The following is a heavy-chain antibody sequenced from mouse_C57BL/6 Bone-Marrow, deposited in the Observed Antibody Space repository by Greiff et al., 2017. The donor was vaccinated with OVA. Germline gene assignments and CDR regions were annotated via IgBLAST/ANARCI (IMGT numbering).Heavy chain of an antibody. CDR2: IDPSDSET. J-gene: IGHJ2*01. CDR1: GYTFTSYW. V-gene: IGHV1-52*01. D-gene: IGHD3-1*01. Sequence: QVQLQQPGAELVRPGSSVKLSCKASGYTFTSYWMHWVKQRPIQGLEWIGNIDPSDSETHYNQKFKDKATLTVDKSSSTAYMQLSSLTSEDSAVYYCARSGPGDYFDDWGQGTTLTVSS. CDR3: ARSGPGDYFDD.